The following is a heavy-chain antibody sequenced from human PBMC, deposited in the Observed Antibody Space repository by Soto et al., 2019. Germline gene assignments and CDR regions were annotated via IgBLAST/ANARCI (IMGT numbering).Heavy chain of an antibody. Sequence: SETLSLTCTVSGGSVSINTYSWSWIRRPPGKGLEWIGYVFYTGSTSYNPSLESRVTTSVDTSKNQFALKLTSVTAADTAVYYYARDQGHYYYGSGSTLGLDPWGQGTLVTVSS. CDR3: ARDQGHYYYGSGSTLGLDP. D-gene: IGHD3-10*01. CDR1: GGSVSINTYS. V-gene: IGHV4-61*01. CDR2: VFYTGST. J-gene: IGHJ5*02.